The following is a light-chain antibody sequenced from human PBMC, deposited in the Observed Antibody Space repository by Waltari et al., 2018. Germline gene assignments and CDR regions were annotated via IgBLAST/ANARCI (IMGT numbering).Light chain of an antibody. Sequence: DIQMTQSPSSLSASVGESVIITCRTSQSIATYLNWYQQKPGKAPRLLIYAASSLQSGVPARFSGSGSGTDFTLTISSLRPEDVGYYYCQQSYGAPRTFGQGTKVEIK. J-gene: IGKJ1*01. CDR1: QSIATY. V-gene: IGKV1-39*01. CDR2: AAS. CDR3: QQSYGAPRT.